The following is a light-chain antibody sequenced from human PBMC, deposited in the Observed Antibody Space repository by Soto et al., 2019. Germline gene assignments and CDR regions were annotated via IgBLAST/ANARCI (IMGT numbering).Light chain of an antibody. CDR1: QSVSSS. Sequence: IMLTQTPAPLSCSPGEGALISCRAIQSVSSSLAWYQQKPGQAPRLLIYDASNRATGIPARFSGSGSGTDFTLTISSLEPEDFAVYCCQQRSDWPPEITFGQGTLLEIK. J-gene: IGKJ5*01. CDR2: DAS. V-gene: IGKV3-11*01. CDR3: QQRSDWPPEIT.